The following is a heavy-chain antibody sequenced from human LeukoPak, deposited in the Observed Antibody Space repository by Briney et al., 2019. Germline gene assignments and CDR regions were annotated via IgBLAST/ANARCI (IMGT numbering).Heavy chain of an antibody. Sequence: PGGSLRLSCAASGFTFSSYGMHWVRQAPGKGLEWVAVIWYDGSNKYYADSVKGRFTISRDNSKNTLYLQMNSLRAEDTAVYYCAKDGPSEYNWNDWGAFDYWGQGTLVTVSS. J-gene: IGHJ4*02. CDR1: GFTFSSYG. CDR2: IWYDGSNK. D-gene: IGHD1-20*01. CDR3: AKDGPSEYNWNDWGAFDY. V-gene: IGHV3-33*06.